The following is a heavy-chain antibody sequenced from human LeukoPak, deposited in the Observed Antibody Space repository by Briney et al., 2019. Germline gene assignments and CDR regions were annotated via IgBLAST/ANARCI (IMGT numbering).Heavy chain of an antibody. CDR2: IYYSGST. CDR3: ARVSRIAAAGTGWFDP. CDR1: GGSISSSSYY. Sequence: TSETLSLTCTVSGGSISSSSYYWGWIRQPPGKGLEWIGSIYYSGSTYCNPSLKSRVTISVDTSKKQFSLKLSSVTAADTAVYYCARVSRIAAAGTGWFDPWGQGTLVTVSS. D-gene: IGHD6-13*01. J-gene: IGHJ5*02. V-gene: IGHV4-39*01.